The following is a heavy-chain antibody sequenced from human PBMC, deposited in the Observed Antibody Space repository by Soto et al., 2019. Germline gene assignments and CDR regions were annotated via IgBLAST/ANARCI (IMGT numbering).Heavy chain of an antibody. CDR1: GFIFSDYA. V-gene: IGHV3-23*01. CDR3: AKDLDNLTGYIDY. D-gene: IGHD3-9*01. CDR2: ISGSGGSS. Sequence: EVLLLESGGGLAQPGGSLRLSCAASGFIFSDYALSWVRQAPGRGLESVSSISGSGGSSYYVGSVKGRFTISRDNSKNTLYLQMDSLRGEDTAVYYCAKDLDNLTGYIDYWGQGTLVTVSS. J-gene: IGHJ4*02.